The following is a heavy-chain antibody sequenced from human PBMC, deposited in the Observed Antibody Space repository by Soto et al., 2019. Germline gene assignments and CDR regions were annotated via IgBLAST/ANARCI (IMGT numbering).Heavy chain of an antibody. CDR1: GYSFTTYG. CDR3: AREGRRNWNYVYCYYGMDV. D-gene: IGHD1-7*01. Sequence: ASVKVSCKASGYSFTTYGISWVRQAPGEGLEWMGWISVHNGNTNYAEKVQGRVTMTTDTFTNTAYMELKSLRSDDTAVYYCAREGRRNWNYVYCYYGMDVWG. J-gene: IGHJ6*02. V-gene: IGHV1-18*01. CDR2: ISVHNGNT.